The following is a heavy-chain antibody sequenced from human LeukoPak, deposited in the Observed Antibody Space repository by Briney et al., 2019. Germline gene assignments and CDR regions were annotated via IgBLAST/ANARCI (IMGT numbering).Heavy chain of an antibody. Sequence: PGGSLRLSCAGSGFTFSSYWMSWVRQAPGRGLEWVANIKRDGSEKYYVDSVRGRFTISRDNAKNSLYLQMNSLRPEDTAVYYCAREGSIWYERPGDWGQGTLVTVSS. CDR3: AREGSIWYERPGD. V-gene: IGHV3-7*04. D-gene: IGHD6-13*01. CDR1: GFTFSSYW. CDR2: IKRDGSEK. J-gene: IGHJ4*02.